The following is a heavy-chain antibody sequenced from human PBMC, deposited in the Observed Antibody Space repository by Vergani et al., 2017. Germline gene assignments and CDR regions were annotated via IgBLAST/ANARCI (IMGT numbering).Heavy chain of an antibody. Sequence: EVQLVESGGGLVQPGRSLRLSCAASGFTFDDYAMHWVRQAPGKGLEWVSGISWNSGSIGYADSVKGRFTISRDNAKNSLYLQMNSLRAEDPALYYCAKDMEYQLLYGGYFDLWGRGTLVTVSS. J-gene: IGHJ2*01. CDR2: ISWNSGSI. CDR3: AKDMEYQLLYGGYFDL. D-gene: IGHD2-2*02. V-gene: IGHV3-9*01. CDR1: GFTFDDYA.